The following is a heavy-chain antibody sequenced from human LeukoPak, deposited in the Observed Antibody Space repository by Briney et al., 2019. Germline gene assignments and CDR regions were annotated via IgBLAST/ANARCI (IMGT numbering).Heavy chain of an antibody. Sequence: PSETVSLTCAVSGYSISSGYYWGWIRQPPGKGLEWIGSIYHSGSTYYNPSLKSRVTISVDTSKNQFSLKLSSVTAADTAVYYCARALDYYGSGSYYDYWGQGTLVTVSS. CDR2: IYHSGST. CDR1: GYSISSGYY. J-gene: IGHJ4*02. D-gene: IGHD3-10*01. V-gene: IGHV4-38-2*01. CDR3: ARALDYYGSGSYYDY.